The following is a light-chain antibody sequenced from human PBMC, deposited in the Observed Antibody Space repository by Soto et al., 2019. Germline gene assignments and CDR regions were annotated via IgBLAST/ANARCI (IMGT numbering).Light chain of an antibody. CDR2: DVN. J-gene: IGLJ2*01. Sequence: QSVLTQPHSVSGSPGQSVTISCTGTSSDVGGYNYVSWYQQHPGKAPKLMIFDVNQRPSGVPDRFSGSKSGNTASLTISGLQAADEADYYCCSYAGSYTLVFGGGTKLTVL. CDR1: SSDVGGYNY. CDR3: CSYAGSYTLV. V-gene: IGLV2-11*01.